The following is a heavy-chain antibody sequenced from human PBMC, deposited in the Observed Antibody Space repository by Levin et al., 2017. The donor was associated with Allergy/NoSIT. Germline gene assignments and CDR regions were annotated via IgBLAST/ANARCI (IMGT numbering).Heavy chain of an antibody. CDR1: GFTFSSYS. J-gene: IGHJ6*02. Sequence: GESLKISCAASGFTFSSYSMNWVRQAPGKGLEWVSYISSSSSTIYYADSVKGRFTISRDNAKNSLYLQMNSLRDEDTAVYYCARESSGWYRALSYGMDVWGQGTTVTVSS. D-gene: IGHD6-19*01. CDR2: ISSSSSTI. CDR3: ARESSGWYRALSYGMDV. V-gene: IGHV3-48*02.